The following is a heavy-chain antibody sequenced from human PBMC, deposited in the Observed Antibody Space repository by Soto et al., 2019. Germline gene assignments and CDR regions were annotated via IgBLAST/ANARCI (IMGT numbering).Heavy chain of an antibody. CDR2: IIPIFGTA. CDR1: GGTFSSYA. V-gene: IGHV1-69*06. J-gene: IGHJ6*02. Sequence: SVKVSCKASGGTFSSYAISWVRQAPGQGLEWMGGIIPIFGTANYAQKFQGRVTITADKSTSTAYMELSSLRSEDTAVYYCARDQLFYDFWSGYYNSRYYYGMDVWG. D-gene: IGHD3-3*01. CDR3: ARDQLFYDFWSGYYNSRYYYGMDV.